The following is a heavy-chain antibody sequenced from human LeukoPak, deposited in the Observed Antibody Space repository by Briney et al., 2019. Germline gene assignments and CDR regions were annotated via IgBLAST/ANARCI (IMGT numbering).Heavy chain of an antibody. V-gene: IGHV3-7*05. J-gene: IGHJ5*02. CDR3: ARAVGYSYETTSWFDP. Sequence: GGSLRLSCAASEFTFSSYWMSWVRQAPGKGLEWVANIKQDGSEKYYVDSVKGRFTISRDNAKNSLYLQMNSLRAEDTAVYYCARAVGYSYETTSWFDPWGQGTLVTVSS. CDR1: EFTFSSYW. D-gene: IGHD5-18*01. CDR2: IKQDGSEK.